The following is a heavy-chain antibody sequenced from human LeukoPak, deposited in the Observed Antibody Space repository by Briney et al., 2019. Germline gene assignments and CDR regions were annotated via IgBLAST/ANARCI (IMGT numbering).Heavy chain of an antibody. V-gene: IGHV4-39*01. CDR1: GGSISSSSYY. J-gene: IGHJ4*02. CDR3: TRQVLEWALMVVVPAALLDY. Sequence: SSETLSLTCTVSGGSISSSSYYWGWIRQPPGKGLEWIGSIYYSGSTYYNPSLKSRVTLSVDTSKNQFSLKLSSVTSADTAVYYCTRQVLEWALMVVVPAALLDYWGQGTLVTVSS. CDR2: IYYSGST. D-gene: IGHD2-2*01.